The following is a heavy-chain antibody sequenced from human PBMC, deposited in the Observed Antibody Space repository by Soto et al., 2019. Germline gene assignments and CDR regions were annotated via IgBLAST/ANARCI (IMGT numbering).Heavy chain of an antibody. Sequence: EVQLVESGGGLVQPGGSLRLSCAASGFTFSSYSMNWVRLAPGKGLEWVSYISSSSSTIYYADSVKGRFTISRDNAKNSLYLQMNSLRDEDTAVYYCARGGVVVVVGAFDYWGQGTLVTVSS. J-gene: IGHJ4*02. CDR2: ISSSSSTI. V-gene: IGHV3-48*02. CDR1: GFTFSSYS. CDR3: ARGGVVVVVGAFDY. D-gene: IGHD2-15*01.